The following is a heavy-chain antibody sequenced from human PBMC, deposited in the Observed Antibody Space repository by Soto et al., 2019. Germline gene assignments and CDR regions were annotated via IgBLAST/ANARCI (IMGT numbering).Heavy chain of an antibody. CDR1: SGSISSSSHY. V-gene: IGHV4-39*01. J-gene: IGHJ4*02. CDR3: VRYFVAVVIKGCGY. CDR2: VYYDGTT. D-gene: IGHD3-22*01. Sequence: ASETLSLTCTVSSGSISSSSHYWGWIRQPPGKRLEWIGSVYYDGTTYYNQSLKSRVTVSVETSKNQFSLKLSSVTAAYTAVYYCVRYFVAVVIKGCGYWGQGTLVIVSS.